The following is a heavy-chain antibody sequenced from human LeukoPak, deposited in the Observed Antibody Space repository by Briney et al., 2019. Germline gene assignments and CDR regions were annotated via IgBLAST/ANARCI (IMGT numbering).Heavy chain of an antibody. CDR3: ARGGGGSCYSS. Sequence: SETLSLTCTVSGGSISSSSYYWGWIRQPPGKGLEWIGSIYYSGSTYYNPSLKSRVTISVDTSKNQFSLKLSSVTAADTAVYYCARGGGGSCYSSWGQGTLVTVSS. CDR2: IYYSGST. V-gene: IGHV4-39*07. CDR1: GGSISSSSYY. D-gene: IGHD2-15*01. J-gene: IGHJ5*02.